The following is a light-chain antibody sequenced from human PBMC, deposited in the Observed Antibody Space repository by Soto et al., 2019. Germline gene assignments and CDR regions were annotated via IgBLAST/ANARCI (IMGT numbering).Light chain of an antibody. Sequence: EIGLTQSPATLSSSPGERATLSWRASQSVSSYLAWYQQKPVQAPRLLIYDASNRATGIPARFSGSGSGTDFTLTISSLEPEDFAVYYCQQRSNWLTFGGGAKVDIK. J-gene: IGKJ4*01. CDR3: QQRSNWLT. CDR2: DAS. V-gene: IGKV3-11*01. CDR1: QSVSSY.